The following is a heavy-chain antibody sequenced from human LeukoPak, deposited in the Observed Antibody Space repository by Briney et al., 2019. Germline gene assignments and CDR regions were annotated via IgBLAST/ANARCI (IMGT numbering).Heavy chain of an antibody. CDR2: IYSGGST. CDR3: ARVTSIVVVPAAMSGSIRRYYYYYYMDV. CDR1: GFTVSSNY. Sequence: GGSLRLSCAASGFTVSSNYMSWVRQAPGKGLEWVSVIYSGGSTYHADSVKGRFTISRDNSKNTLYLQMNSLRAEDTAVYYCARVTSIVVVPAAMSGSIRRYYYYYYMDVWGKGTTVTVSS. V-gene: IGHV3-53*01. J-gene: IGHJ6*03. D-gene: IGHD2-2*01.